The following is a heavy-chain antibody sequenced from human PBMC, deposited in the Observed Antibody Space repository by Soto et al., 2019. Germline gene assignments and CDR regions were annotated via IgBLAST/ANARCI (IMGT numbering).Heavy chain of an antibody. D-gene: IGHD2-2*01. V-gene: IGHV3-48*01. CDR2: ISIGSSTI. CDR3: ARDYCSSTSCYDV. Sequence: EVQLVESGGGLVQPGGSLRLSCAASGFTFSSYSMNWVRQAPGKGLEWVSYISIGSSTIYYADSVKGRFTISRDNAKNSLYLQMNSLRAEDTAVSYCARDYCSSTSCYDVWGQGTTVTVSS. CDR1: GFTFSSYS. J-gene: IGHJ6*02.